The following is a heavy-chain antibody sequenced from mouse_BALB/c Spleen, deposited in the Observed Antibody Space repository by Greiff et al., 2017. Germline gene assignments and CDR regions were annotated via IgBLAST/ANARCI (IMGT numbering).Heavy chain of an antibody. Sequence: VQGVESGPGLVQPSQSLSITCTVSGFSLTSYGVHWVRQSPGKGLEWLGVIWSGGSTDYNAAFISRLSISKDNSKSQVFFKMNSLQANDTAIYYCARKNYGNPYAMDYWGQGTSVTVAS. CDR1: GFSLTSYG. J-gene: IGHJ4*01. V-gene: IGHV2-2*02. D-gene: IGHD2-1*01. CDR3: ARKNYGNPYAMDY. CDR2: IWSGGST.